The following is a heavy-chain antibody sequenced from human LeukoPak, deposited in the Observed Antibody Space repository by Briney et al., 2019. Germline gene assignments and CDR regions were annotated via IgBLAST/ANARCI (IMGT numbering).Heavy chain of an antibody. CDR1: GGTFSSYG. J-gene: IGHJ5*02. CDR3: ARSVDTAMVSWFDP. Sequence: SVKVSCKASGGTFSSYGISWVRQAPGQGLEWIGRIIPILGIANYTQKFQGRVTITADKSTSTAYMELSSLRSEDTAVYYCARSVDTAMVSWFDPWGQGTLVTVSS. V-gene: IGHV1-69*04. D-gene: IGHD5-18*01. CDR2: IIPILGIA.